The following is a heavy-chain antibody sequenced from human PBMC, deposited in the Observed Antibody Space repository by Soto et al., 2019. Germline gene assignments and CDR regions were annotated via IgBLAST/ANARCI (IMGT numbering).Heavy chain of an antibody. J-gene: IGHJ3*02. Sequence: QLQLQESGPGLVKPSETLSLTCTVSGGSISSSSYYWGWIRQPPGKGLEWIGSIYYSGSTYYNPSLKSRVPISVDTSKNQFSLKLSSVTAADTAVYYCARHETYYDFWSGSLDAFDIWGQGTMVTVSS. CDR3: ARHETYYDFWSGSLDAFDI. D-gene: IGHD3-3*01. V-gene: IGHV4-39*01. CDR1: GGSISSSSYY. CDR2: IYYSGST.